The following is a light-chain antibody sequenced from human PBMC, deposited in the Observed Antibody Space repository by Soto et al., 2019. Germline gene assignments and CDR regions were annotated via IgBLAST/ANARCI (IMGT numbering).Light chain of an antibody. CDR2: KDS. CDR3: QSSDDTGNYYL. CDR1: ELSKQY. J-gene: IGLJ1*01. V-gene: IGLV3-25*02. Sequence: SYELAQTPSVSVSPGQTARITCSGDELSKQYVYWYQQKPGQAPVVVIYKDSERASGIPERFSASSSGTTVTLTISGVRAEDEADYYCQSSDDTGNYYLFGTGTKVTVL.